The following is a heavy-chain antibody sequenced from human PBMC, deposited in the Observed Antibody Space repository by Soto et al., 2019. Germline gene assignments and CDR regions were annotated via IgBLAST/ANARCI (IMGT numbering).Heavy chain of an antibody. D-gene: IGHD5-12*01. J-gene: IGHJ4*02. V-gene: IGHV2-5*02. CDR3: AQGSGYDSNFDY. CDR1: GFSLSTSGVG. CDR2: IYWDDDK. Sequence: SGPTLVNPPQTLTLTCTFSGFSLSTSGVGVGWIRQPPGKALEWLALIYWDDDKRYSPSLKSRLTITKDTSKNQVVLTMTNMDPVDTATYYCAQGSGYDSNFDYWGQGTLVTVSS.